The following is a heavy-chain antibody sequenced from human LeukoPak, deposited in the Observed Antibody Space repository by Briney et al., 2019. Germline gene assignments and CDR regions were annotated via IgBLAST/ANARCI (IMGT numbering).Heavy chain of an antibody. Sequence: SVKVSCKDSGGTFSSYAISWVRQAPGQGLEWMGWIIPILGSANYAQRFQGRVTRTADESTSTASMGLSSLRSEDTAVYYCATSRRTYSSTDYWGQGTLVTVSS. CDR3: ATSRRTYSSTDY. D-gene: IGHD6-13*01. CDR2: IIPILGSA. CDR1: GGTFSSYA. J-gene: IGHJ4*02. V-gene: IGHV1-69*11.